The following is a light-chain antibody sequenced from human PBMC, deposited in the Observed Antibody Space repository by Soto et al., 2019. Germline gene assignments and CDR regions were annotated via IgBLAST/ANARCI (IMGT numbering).Light chain of an antibody. V-gene: IGKV3-11*01. Sequence: EIVLTQSPATLSLSPGERATLSCRASQSVSSYLAWYQQKPGQAPRLLIYDASNRATGIPARFSGSGSGTDFPFTISRRGPESFAVYYRQQRLGFGPGTKVDIK. CDR2: DAS. J-gene: IGKJ3*01. CDR3: QQRLG. CDR1: QSVSSY.